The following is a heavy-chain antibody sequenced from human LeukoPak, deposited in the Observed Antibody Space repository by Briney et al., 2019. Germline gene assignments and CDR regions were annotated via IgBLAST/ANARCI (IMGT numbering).Heavy chain of an antibody. J-gene: IGHJ4*02. Sequence: GGSLRLSCAASGFTFSSYSMNWVRQAPGKGLEWVANIKQDGSEKYYVDSVKGRFTISRDNAKNSLYLQMNSLRAEDTAVYYCARDKDYYGSGSYGDWGQGTLVTVSS. D-gene: IGHD3-10*01. CDR3: ARDKDYYGSGSYGD. CDR1: GFTFSSYS. CDR2: IKQDGSEK. V-gene: IGHV3-7*01.